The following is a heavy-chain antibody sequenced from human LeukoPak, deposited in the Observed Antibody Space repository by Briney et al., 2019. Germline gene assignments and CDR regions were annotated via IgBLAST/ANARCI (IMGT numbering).Heavy chain of an antibody. CDR3: ARVQFDFWSGYYTGGFDY. CDR2: ISSSSSYI. CDR1: GFTFSSYS. J-gene: IGHJ4*02. D-gene: IGHD3-3*01. Sequence: GGSLRLSCAASGFTFSSYSMNWVRQAPGKGLEWVSSISSSSSYIYYADSVKGRFTISRDNAKNSLYLQMNSLRAEDTAVYYCARVQFDFWSGYYTGGFDYWGQGTLVTVSS. V-gene: IGHV3-21*01.